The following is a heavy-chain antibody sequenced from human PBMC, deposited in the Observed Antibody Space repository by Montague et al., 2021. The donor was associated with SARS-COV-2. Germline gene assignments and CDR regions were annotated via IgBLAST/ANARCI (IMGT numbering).Heavy chain of an antibody. CDR1: GDSITDSY. D-gene: IGHD1-1*01. CDR2: SYFSRST. J-gene: IGHJ1*01. Sequence: SETLSLTCTVSGDSITDSYWSWIWLPPGKGMEHIGYSYFSRSTNYNPSPKSRLTISVDTSKNQFSLTLSSVTAADTAVSFCTRLSLGWNADWGQGTLVTVSS. CDR3: TRLSLGWNAD. V-gene: IGHV4-59*08.